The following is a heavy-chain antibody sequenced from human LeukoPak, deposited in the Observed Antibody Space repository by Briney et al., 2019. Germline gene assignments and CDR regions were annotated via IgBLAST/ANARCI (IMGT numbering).Heavy chain of an antibody. D-gene: IGHD3-9*01. V-gene: IGHV3-30*03. Sequence: PGRSLRLSCAASGFTFSSYSMHWVRQAPGKGLEWVAVISYDGKNMYYADSVKGRFTISRDNSQNTLYLQMNSLRVEDTGVYYCASYDILTGYHSPFDYWGQGSLVTVSS. CDR3: ASYDILTGYHSPFDY. CDR1: GFTFSSYS. CDR2: ISYDGKNM. J-gene: IGHJ4*02.